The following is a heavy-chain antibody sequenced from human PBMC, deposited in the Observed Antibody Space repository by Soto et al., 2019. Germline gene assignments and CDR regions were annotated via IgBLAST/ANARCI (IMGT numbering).Heavy chain of an antibody. J-gene: IGHJ5*02. CDR3: ARDRVTYYYDSSGYNNWFDP. Sequence: ASVKVSCKASGYTFTSYYMHWVRQAPGQGLERMGIINPSGGSTSYAQKFQGRVTMTRDTSTSTVYMELSSLRSEDTAVYYCARDRVTYYYDSSGYNNWFDPWGQGTQGTSPQ. D-gene: IGHD3-22*01. CDR1: GYTFTSYY. V-gene: IGHV1-46*01. CDR2: INPSGGST.